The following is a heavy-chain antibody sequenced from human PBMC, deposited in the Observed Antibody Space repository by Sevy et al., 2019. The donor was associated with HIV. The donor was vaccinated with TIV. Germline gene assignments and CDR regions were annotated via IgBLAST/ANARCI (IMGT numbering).Heavy chain of an antibody. J-gene: IGHJ4*02. CDR3: TSGLAVSVDY. D-gene: IGHD6-19*01. CDR2: IFPIFATT. Sequence: ASVKVSCKASGGTCSSSAISWVRQAPGQGLEWMGGIFPIFATTNYAQKFQGRLTITADEPTCTAYMELSSLRSDDTAVYYCTSGLAVSVDYWGQGTLVTVSS. V-gene: IGHV1-69*13. CDR1: GGTCSSSA.